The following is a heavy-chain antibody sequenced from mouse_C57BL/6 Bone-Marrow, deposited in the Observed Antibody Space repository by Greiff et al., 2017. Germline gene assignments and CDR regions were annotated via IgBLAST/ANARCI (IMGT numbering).Heavy chain of an antibody. CDR3: ARRFTTVVAHFDY. CDR2: ISPNNGGT. V-gene: IGHV1-18*01. CDR1: GYTFTDYN. Sequence: VQLQQSGPELVKPGASVKIPCTASGYTFTDYNMDWVKQSHGKSLEWIGDISPNNGGTIYNQKFKGKDTLTVDKSSSTAYMELRSLTSEYTSVYYCARRFTTVVAHFDYWGQGTTLTVSS. J-gene: IGHJ2*01. D-gene: IGHD1-1*01.